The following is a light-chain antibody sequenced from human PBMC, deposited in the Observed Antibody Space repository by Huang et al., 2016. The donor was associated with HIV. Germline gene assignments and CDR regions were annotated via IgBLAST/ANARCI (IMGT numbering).Light chain of an antibody. CDR1: QSLLHSNGYNY. J-gene: IGKJ1*01. CDR2: LGS. CDR3: MQALQTPRT. V-gene: IGKV2-28*01. Sequence: DIVMTQSLLSLPVTPGEPASISCRSSQSLLHSNGYNYLDWYLQKPGQSPQLLIYLGSSRASGVPERFSGSGSGTDFTLKISRVEAEDVGVYYCMQALQTPRTFGQGTKVEIK.